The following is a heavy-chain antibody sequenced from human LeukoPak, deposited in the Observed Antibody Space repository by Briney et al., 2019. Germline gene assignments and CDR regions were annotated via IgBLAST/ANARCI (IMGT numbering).Heavy chain of an antibody. Sequence: GGSLRLSCAASGFTFSSYGMHWVRQAPGKGLEWVAVIWYDGSNKYYADSVKGRFTISRDNSKNTLYLQMNSLRAEDTAVYYCAKDTVYYPNWFDPWGQGTLVTVSS. D-gene: IGHD3-10*01. J-gene: IGHJ5*02. CDR3: AKDTVYYPNWFDP. CDR2: IWYDGSNK. V-gene: IGHV3-33*06. CDR1: GFTFSSYG.